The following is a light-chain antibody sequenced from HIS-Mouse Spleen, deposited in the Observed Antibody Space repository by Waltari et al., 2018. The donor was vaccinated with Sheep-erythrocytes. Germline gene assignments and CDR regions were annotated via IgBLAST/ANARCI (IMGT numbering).Light chain of an antibody. CDR3: QAWDSSTVV. J-gene: IGLJ2*01. V-gene: IGLV3-1*01. CDR2: QDS. Sequence: SYELTQPPSVSVSPGQTASITCSGDKLGDKYACWYQQKPGQSPVLVIYQDSKRPSWIPDGFSGSNSGNTATLTISGTQAMDEADYYCQAWDSSTVVFGGGTKLTVL. CDR1: KLGDKY.